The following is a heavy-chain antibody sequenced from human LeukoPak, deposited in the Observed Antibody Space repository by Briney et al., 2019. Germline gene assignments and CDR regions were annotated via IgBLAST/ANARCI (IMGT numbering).Heavy chain of an antibody. CDR2: ISTYNGDV. J-gene: IGHJ4*02. CDR1: GYTFNTYS. V-gene: IGHV1-18*01. CDR3: LRDTQRPRLTPDY. Sequence: GASVKVSCKASGYTFNTYSISWVRQGPGQGLEWMVWISTYNGDVIYVQSLQGLVTMTTDTSTSTAYMELMSLRSDDTAVYYCLRDTQRPRLTPDYWGQGTLVTVSS. D-gene: IGHD6-25*01.